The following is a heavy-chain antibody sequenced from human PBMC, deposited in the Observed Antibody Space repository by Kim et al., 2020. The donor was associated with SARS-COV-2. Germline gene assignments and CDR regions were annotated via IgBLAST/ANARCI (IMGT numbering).Heavy chain of an antibody. Sequence: GGSLRLSCAASGFTFSSYEMNWVRQAPGKGLEWVSYISSSGSTIYYADSLKGRFTISRDNAKNSLYLQMNSLRAEDTAVYYCARDLYVSNGYYLGGFDYWGQGTLVTVSS. V-gene: IGHV3-48*03. D-gene: IGHD3-22*01. CDR3: ARDLYVSNGYYLGGFDY. CDR2: ISSSGSTI. J-gene: IGHJ4*02. CDR1: GFTFSSYE.